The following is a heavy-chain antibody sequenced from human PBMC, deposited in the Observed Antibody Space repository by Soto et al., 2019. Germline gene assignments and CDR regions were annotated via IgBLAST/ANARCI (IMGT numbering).Heavy chain of an antibody. CDR2: ISGSGRST. D-gene: IGHD3-22*01. Sequence: PGGSLRLSCAASEFTFSSFAMNWVRQAPGQGLAWVSGISGSGRSTYYADSVKGRFTISRDNSKNTLYLQMNSLRAEDTAVYYCAKDLIEVVPDAFDIWGQGTMVTVSS. CDR3: AKDLIEVVPDAFDI. V-gene: IGHV3-23*01. J-gene: IGHJ3*02. CDR1: EFTFSSFA.